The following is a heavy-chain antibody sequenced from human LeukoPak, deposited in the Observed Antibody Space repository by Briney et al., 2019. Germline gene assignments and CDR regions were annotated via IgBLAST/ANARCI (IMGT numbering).Heavy chain of an antibody. V-gene: IGHV3-48*01. Sequence: GGSLRLSCAASGFTFSSYSMNWVRQAPGKGLEWVAHSSYDRTTIYYADSVKGRFTISRDNSKNTLYLQMNSLRAEDTAVYYCAKAARILGRDYYGMDVWGQGTTVTVSS. CDR2: SSYDRTTI. CDR1: GFTFSSYS. D-gene: IGHD2-15*01. CDR3: AKAARILGRDYYGMDV. J-gene: IGHJ6*02.